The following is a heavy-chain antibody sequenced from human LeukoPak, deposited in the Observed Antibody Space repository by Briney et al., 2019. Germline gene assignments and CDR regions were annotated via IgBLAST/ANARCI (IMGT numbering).Heavy chain of an antibody. V-gene: IGHV1-2*06. CDR3: ACQPVYGSGSYSYYYYYMDV. CDR1: GYTFTGYY. CDR2: INPNSGGT. Sequence: ASVKVSCKASGYTFTGYYMHWVRQAPGQGLEWMGRINPNSGGTNYAQKFQGRVTMTRDTSISTAYMELSRLRSDDTAVYYCACQPVYGSGSYSYYYYYMDVWGKGTTVTVSS. J-gene: IGHJ6*03. D-gene: IGHD3-10*01.